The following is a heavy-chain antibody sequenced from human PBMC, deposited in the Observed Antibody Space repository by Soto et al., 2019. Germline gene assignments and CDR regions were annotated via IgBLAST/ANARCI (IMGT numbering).Heavy chain of an antibody. CDR2: IIPVFGTA. Sequence: QVQLVQSGAEVKKPGSSVKVSCEASVGTFSSYAISWVRQAPGQGLECMGGIIPVFGTANYAQKFQGRVTSNADESTSTVYMELSSLRSEDTAVYYCARGWNDFPHWGQGTLVTVSS. D-gene: IGHD1-1*01. V-gene: IGHV1-69*01. CDR3: ARGWNDFPH. J-gene: IGHJ1*01. CDR1: VGTFSSYA.